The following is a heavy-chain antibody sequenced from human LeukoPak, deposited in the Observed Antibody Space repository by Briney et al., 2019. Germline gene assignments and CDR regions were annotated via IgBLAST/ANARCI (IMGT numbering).Heavy chain of an antibody. D-gene: IGHD2-2*01. CDR3: ARDCSSTSCSPGYYYGMDV. CDR2: IYYSGST. Sequence: SETLSLTCTVSGGSISSGGYYWSRIRQHPGKGLEWIGYIYYSGSTYYDPSLKSRVTISADTSKNQFSLKLSSVTAADTAVYYCARDCSSTSCSPGYYYGMDVWGQGTTVTVSS. J-gene: IGHJ6*02. CDR1: GGSISSGGYY. V-gene: IGHV4-31*03.